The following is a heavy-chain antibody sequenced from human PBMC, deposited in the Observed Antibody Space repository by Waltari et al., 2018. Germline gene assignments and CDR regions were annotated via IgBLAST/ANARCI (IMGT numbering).Heavy chain of an antibody. CDR1: DYSISSGYA. Sequence: QVQLQESGPGLVKPSETLSLTCAVSDYSISSGYAWGWIRQPPGKGLEWIGHLFGGSGSTYYHPSLKSRVTISKDTSKNQFSLKLSSVTAADTAVYYCARLMGYGSAYHNSLDVWGRGLLVTVSS. D-gene: IGHD6-19*01. J-gene: IGHJ4*02. V-gene: IGHV4-38-2*01. CDR2: LFGGSGST. CDR3: ARLMGYGSAYHNSLDV.